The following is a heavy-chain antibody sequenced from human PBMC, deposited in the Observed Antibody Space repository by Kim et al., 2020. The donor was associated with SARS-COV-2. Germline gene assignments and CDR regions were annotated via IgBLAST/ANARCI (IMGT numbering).Heavy chain of an antibody. CDR2: ISYDGSNK. J-gene: IGHJ4*02. CDR3: ASPLGYYDSSGYYYDGNY. CDR1: GFTFSSYA. D-gene: IGHD3-22*01. Sequence: GGSLRLSCAASGFTFSSYAMHWVRQAPGKGLEWVAVISYDGSNKYYADSVKGRFTISRDNSKNTLYLQMNSLRAEDTAVYYCASPLGYYDSSGYYYDGNYWGQGTLVTVSS. V-gene: IGHV3-30-3*01.